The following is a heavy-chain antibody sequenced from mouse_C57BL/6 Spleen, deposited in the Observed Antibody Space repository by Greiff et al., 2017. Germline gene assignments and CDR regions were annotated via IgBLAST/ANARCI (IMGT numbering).Heavy chain of an antibody. V-gene: IGHV1-64*01. Sequence: VQLQQPGAELVKPGASVKLSCKASGYTFTSYWMPWVKQRPGQGLEWIGMIHPNSGSTNYNEKFKSKATLTVDKSSSTAYMQLSSLTSEDSAVYYCARSGYGYYFDDWGQGTTLTAAS. J-gene: IGHJ2*01. CDR1: GYTFTSYW. CDR3: ARSGYGYYFDD. CDR2: IHPNSGST. D-gene: IGHD2-10*02.